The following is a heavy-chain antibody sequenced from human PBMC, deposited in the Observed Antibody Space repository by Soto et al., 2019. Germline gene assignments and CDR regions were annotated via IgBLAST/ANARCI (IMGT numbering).Heavy chain of an antibody. J-gene: IGHJ3*02. D-gene: IGHD6-19*01. V-gene: IGHV1-8*01. Sequence: ASVKVSCKASGYTFTSYDINWVRQATGQGLEWMGWMNPNSGNTGYAQKFQGRVTMTRNTSISTAYMELSSLRSEDTAVYYCANSPPGYSSGYDAFDIWGQGTMVTVSS. CDR2: MNPNSGNT. CDR3: ANSPPGYSSGYDAFDI. CDR1: GYTFTSYD.